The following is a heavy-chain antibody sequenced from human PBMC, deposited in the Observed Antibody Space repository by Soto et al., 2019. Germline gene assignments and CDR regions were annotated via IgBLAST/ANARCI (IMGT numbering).Heavy chain of an antibody. CDR2: IWYDGSNK. CDR3: ARDLRSRYYDSSGYFQ. Sequence: GGSLRLSCAASGFTFSSYGMHWVRQAPGKGLEWVAVIWYDGSNKYYAGSVKGRFTISRDNSKNTLYPQMNSLRAEDTAVYYCARDLRSRYYDSSGYFQWGQGTLVTVSS. CDR1: GFTFSSYG. V-gene: IGHV3-33*01. D-gene: IGHD3-22*01. J-gene: IGHJ4*02.